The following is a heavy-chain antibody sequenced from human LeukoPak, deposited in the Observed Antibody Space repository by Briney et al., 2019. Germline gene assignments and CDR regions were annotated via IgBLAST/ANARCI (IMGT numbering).Heavy chain of an antibody. CDR3: ARHVNTGAYRTFDY. CDR1: GYSFTNYW. V-gene: IGHV5-51*01. D-gene: IGHD7-27*01. CDR2: ILPSDSNI. J-gene: IGHJ4*02. Sequence: GEPLQSPCKASGYSFTNYWIGWVRQMPGKGLEWMGIILPSDSNIRYGPSFQGQVTISADKSISTAYLQSSSLKASDTALYYCARHVNTGAYRTFDYWGQGTPVTVSS.